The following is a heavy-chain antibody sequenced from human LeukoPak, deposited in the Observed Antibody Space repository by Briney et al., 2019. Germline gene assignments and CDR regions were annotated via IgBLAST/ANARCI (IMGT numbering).Heavy chain of an antibody. CDR3: AKRSVIVAASFDD. V-gene: IGHV3-23*01. CDR1: GFHLNHLA. Sequence: GALRPPCATSGFHLNHLALKWVRQASGKGLEGVSAISGSGGSTYYADSVKGRFTISRDNSKNTLYLQMNSLRAEDTAVYYCAKRSVIVAASFDDWGQGALVTVSS. J-gene: IGHJ4*02. CDR2: ISGSGGST. D-gene: IGHD5-12*01.